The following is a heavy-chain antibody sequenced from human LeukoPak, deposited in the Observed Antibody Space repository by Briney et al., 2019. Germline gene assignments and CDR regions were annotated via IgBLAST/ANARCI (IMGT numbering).Heavy chain of an antibody. V-gene: IGHV3-7*01. CDR3: ARDKYDFWSGYPYGMDV. D-gene: IGHD3-3*01. CDR1: GFTFSSYW. J-gene: IGHJ6*02. Sequence: PGGSLRLSCAASGFTFSSYWMSWVRQAPGKGLEWVANIKQDGSEKYYVDSVKGRFTISRDNAKNPLYLQMNSLRAEDTAVYYCARDKYDFWSGYPYGMDVWGQGTTVTVSS. CDR2: IKQDGSEK.